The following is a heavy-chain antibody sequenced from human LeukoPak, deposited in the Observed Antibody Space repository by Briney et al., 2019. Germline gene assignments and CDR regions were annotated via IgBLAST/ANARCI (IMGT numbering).Heavy chain of an antibody. V-gene: IGHV1-69*05. J-gene: IGHJ6*03. Sequence: GSSVKVSCKASGGTFISYAISWVRQAPGQGLEWMGGIIPIFGTANYAQKFQGRVTITTDESTSTDYMELSRLRSEDTAVDYCAREVGTTLYYYYYKDVWGKGTTVTVSS. CDR3: AREVGTTLYYYYYKDV. CDR2: IIPIFGTA. D-gene: IGHD2-21*02. CDR1: GGTFISYA.